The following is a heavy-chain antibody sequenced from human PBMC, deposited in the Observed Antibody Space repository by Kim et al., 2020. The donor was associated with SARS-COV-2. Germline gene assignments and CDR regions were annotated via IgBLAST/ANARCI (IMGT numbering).Heavy chain of an antibody. CDR1: GFTFSSYW. V-gene: IGHV3-74*01. Sequence: GGSLRLSCAASGFTFSSYWMHWVRQAPGKGLVWVSRINSDGSSTSYADSVKGRFTISRDNAKNTLYLQMNSLRAEDTAVYYCARGGCSGGSCYPYYYGMDVWGQGTTVTVSS. CDR2: INSDGSST. CDR3: ARGGCSGGSCYPYYYGMDV. J-gene: IGHJ6*02. D-gene: IGHD2-15*01.